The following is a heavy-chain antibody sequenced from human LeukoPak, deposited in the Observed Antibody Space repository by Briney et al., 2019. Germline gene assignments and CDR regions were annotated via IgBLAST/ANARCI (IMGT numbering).Heavy chain of an antibody. CDR2: IRNKAYGGTT. D-gene: IGHD6-19*01. J-gene: IGHJ6*04. V-gene: IGHV3-49*04. Sequence: PGRSLRLSCTASGFTFGDYAMSWVRQAPGKGLEWVGFIRNKAYGGTTEYAASVKGRFTISRDDSKSIAYLQMNSLKTEDTAVYYCTRDGHPSKHVAGTLYYYYGMDVWGKGTTVTVSS. CDR1: GFTFGDYA. CDR3: TRDGHPSKHVAGTLYYYYGMDV.